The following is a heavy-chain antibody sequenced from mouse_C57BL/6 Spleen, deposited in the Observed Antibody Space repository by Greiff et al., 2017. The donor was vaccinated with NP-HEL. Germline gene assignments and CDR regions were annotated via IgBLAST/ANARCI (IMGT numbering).Heavy chain of an antibody. D-gene: IGHD1-1*01. V-gene: IGHV1-4*01. CDR3: ARSDYYGSSYILDYAMDY. CDR1: GYTFTSYT. J-gene: IGHJ4*01. Sequence: QVQLQQSGAELARPGASVKMSCKASGYTFTSYTMHWVKQRPGQGLEWIGYINPSSGYTKYNQKFKDKATLTADKSSSTAYMQLSSLTSEDSAVYYCARSDYYGSSYILDYAMDYWGQGTSVTVSS. CDR2: INPSSGYT.